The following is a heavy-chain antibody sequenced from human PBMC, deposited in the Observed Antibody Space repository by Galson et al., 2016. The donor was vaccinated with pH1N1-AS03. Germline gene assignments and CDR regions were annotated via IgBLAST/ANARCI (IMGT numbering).Heavy chain of an antibody. J-gene: IGHJ6*02. D-gene: IGHD1-14*01. Sequence: SLRLSCAGSGFTFNRYSLNWVRQAPGKGLEWVSSITSSSSSIYYADSVMGRFTISRDNAKNSLYLQMNSLRAEDTAVYFCARDRYGGNFGMDVWGQGTTVTVSS. CDR3: ARDRYGGNFGMDV. CDR1: GFTFNRYS. V-gene: IGHV3-21*01. CDR2: ITSSSSSI.